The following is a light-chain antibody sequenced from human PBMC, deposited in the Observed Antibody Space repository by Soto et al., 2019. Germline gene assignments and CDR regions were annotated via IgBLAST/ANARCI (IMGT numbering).Light chain of an antibody. V-gene: IGLV6-57*04. CDR1: SGSIANNY. J-gene: IGLJ2*01. CDR2: ENN. Sequence: NFMLTQPHSVSESRGKTLSISCTRSSGSIANNYVQWYQQRPGSAPTTVIYENNQRLSGVPDRFSGSTDGSSNSASLTIAGLQTEDEADYYCQSYDSDFVVFGGGTQLTLL. CDR3: QSYDSDFVV.